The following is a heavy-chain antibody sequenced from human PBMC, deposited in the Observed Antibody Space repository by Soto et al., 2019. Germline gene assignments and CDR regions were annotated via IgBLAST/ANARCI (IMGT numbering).Heavy chain of an antibody. D-gene: IGHD2-2*02. CDR3: AAGYCSSTSCYRPYYYYGMDV. J-gene: IGHJ6*02. V-gene: IGHV1-58*01. CDR1: GFTFTSSA. CDR2: IVVGSGNT. Sequence: SVKVSCKASGFTFTSSAVQWVRQARGQRLEWIGWIVVGSGNTNYAQKFQERVTITRDMSTSTAYMELSSLRSEDTAVYYCAAGYCSSTSCYRPYYYYGMDVWGQGTTVTVSS.